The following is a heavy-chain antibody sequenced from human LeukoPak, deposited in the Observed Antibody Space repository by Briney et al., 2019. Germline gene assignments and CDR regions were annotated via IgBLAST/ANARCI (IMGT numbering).Heavy chain of an antibody. J-gene: IGHJ4*02. D-gene: IGHD1-26*01. CDR1: GLTFSTYV. CDR3: ATYSRSYPYDY. V-gene: IGHV3-23*01. CDR2: MTVSGANT. Sequence: PGGSLRLSCADSGLTFSTYVMTWVRQAPGKGLERVSTMTVSGANTYYADSVKGRFTISRDNSKNTLCLQMSSLRAEDTALYYCATYSRSYPYDYWGQGTLVTVSS.